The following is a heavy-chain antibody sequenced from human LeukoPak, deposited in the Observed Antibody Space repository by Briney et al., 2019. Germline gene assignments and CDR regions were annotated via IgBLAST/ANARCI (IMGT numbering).Heavy chain of an antibody. V-gene: IGHV4-34*01. D-gene: IGHD6-6*01. J-gene: IGHJ4*02. CDR1: GGSFSGCS. CDR3: ARRSIAAVDS. CDR2: INQSGST. Sequence: KPSETLSLTCAVYGGSFSGCSWSWIRQPPGKGLEWIGEINQSGSTNYNPSLKSRVTTSEDTSKNQFSLKLSSVTAADTAVYFCARRSIAAVDSWGQGTLVTVSS.